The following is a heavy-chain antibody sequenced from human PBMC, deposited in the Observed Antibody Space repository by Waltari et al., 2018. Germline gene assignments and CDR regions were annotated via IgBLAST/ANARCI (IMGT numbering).Heavy chain of an antibody. Sequence: QLQLQESGPGLVKPSATLSLTCTVSGGSISDGSFHWGWCRQSPGKGLEWIGCICYSGNTYYTPSLRSRVSISVDTSTNQFSLKLSSVTAADTAVYYCARTFAYGSGTYNHWGQGSLVTVSS. J-gene: IGHJ4*02. V-gene: IGHV4-39*01. CDR3: ARTFAYGSGTYNH. CDR2: ICYSGNT. D-gene: IGHD3-10*01. CDR1: GGSISDGSFH.